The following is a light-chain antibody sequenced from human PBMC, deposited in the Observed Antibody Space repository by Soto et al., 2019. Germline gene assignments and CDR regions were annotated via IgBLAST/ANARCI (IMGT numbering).Light chain of an antibody. J-gene: IGKJ2*01. CDR1: QSVSNNY. V-gene: IGKV3-20*01. CDR2: GAS. Sequence: EIVLTQSPGTLSLSPGERATLSCRASQSVSNNYLAWYQQTPGQAPRLLIYGASSRATDVPDRFSGSGSGTDFTLTITRLDPEDLAVYYCHQYRGSPNTLGQGTKLEIK. CDR3: HQYRGSPNT.